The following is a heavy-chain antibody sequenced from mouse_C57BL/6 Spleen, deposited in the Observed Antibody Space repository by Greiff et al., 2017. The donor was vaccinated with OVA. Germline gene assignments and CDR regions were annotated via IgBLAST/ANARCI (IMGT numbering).Heavy chain of an antibody. V-gene: IGHV1-69*01. J-gene: IGHJ2*01. CDR3: AKSGPDYFDY. CDR1: GYTFTSYW. CDR2: IDPSDSYT. Sequence: QVQLQQPGAELVMPGASVKLSCKASGYTFTSYWMHWVKQRPGPGLEWIGEIDPSDSYTNYNQKFKGKSTLTVDKSSSTAYMQLSSLTSEDSAVYYCAKSGPDYFDYWGQGTTLTVSS.